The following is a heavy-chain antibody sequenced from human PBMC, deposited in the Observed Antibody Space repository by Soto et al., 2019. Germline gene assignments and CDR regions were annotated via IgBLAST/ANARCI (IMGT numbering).Heavy chain of an antibody. CDR3: ARDSESSSWYYYYYGMDV. CDR1: GFTFSSYG. J-gene: IGHJ6*02. V-gene: IGHV3-33*01. Sequence: QVQLVESGGGVVQPGRSLRLSCAASGFTFSSYGMHWVRQAPGKGLEWVAVIWYDGSNKYYADSVKGRFTISRDNSKNTLYLQMNSERAEDTAVYYCARDSESSSWYYYYYGMDVWGQGTTVTVSS. D-gene: IGHD6-13*01. CDR2: IWYDGSNK.